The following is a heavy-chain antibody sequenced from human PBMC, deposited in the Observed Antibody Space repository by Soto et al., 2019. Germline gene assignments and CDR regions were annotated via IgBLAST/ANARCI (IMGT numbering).Heavy chain of an antibody. CDR1: GYTFTNYA. V-gene: IGHV1-3*01. J-gene: IGHJ6*02. D-gene: IGHD5-12*01. Sequence: ASVKVSCKASGYTFTNYAMHWLRQSAGQRLEWMGWINAGNGNTKYSQKFQGRVTITRDTSASTAYMELSSLRSEDTAVYYCARGGGGYSGYDSYYYGMDVWGQGTTVTVSS. CDR2: INAGNGNT. CDR3: ARGGGGYSGYDSYYYGMDV.